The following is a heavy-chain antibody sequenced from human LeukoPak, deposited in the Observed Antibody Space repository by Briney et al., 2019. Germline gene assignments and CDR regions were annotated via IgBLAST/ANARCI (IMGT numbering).Heavy chain of an antibody. D-gene: IGHD3-9*01. J-gene: IGHJ4*02. Sequence: TSETLSLTCAVYGGSFSGYYWSWIRQPPGKGLEWIGEINHSGSTNYNPSLKSRVTMSVDTSKNQFSLKLSSVTAADTAVYYCARDHYDILTGYYTAYWGQGTLVTVSS. CDR3: ARDHYDILTGYYTAY. V-gene: IGHV4-34*01. CDR2: INHSGST. CDR1: GGSFSGYY.